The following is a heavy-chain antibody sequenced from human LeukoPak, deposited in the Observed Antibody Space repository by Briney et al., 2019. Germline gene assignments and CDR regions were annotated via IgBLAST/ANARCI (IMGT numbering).Heavy chain of an antibody. V-gene: IGHV4-38-2*02. J-gene: IGHJ5*02. CDR3: ARRADSGYENGVWFDP. Sequence: PSETLSLTCTVSGYSISSGYYWGWIRQPPGKGLEWIGSIYHSGSTYYNPSLKSRVTISVDTSKNQFSLKLSSVTAADTAVYYCARRADSGYENGVWFDPWGQGTLVTVSS. CDR2: IYHSGST. CDR1: GYSISSGYY. D-gene: IGHD5-12*01.